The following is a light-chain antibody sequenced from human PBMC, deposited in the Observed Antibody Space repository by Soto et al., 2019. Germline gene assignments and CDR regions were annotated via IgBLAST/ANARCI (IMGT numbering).Light chain of an antibody. CDR3: AAWDDSLNGPV. V-gene: IGLV1-36*01. Sequence: QSVLTQPPSVSEAPRQRVTTSCSGSSSNIGNNAVNWYQQLPGKAPKLLIYYDDLLPSGVSDRFSGSKSGTSASLAISGLQSEDAADYYCAAWDDSLNGPVFGGGTKLTVL. CDR2: YDD. J-gene: IGLJ2*01. CDR1: SSNIGNNA.